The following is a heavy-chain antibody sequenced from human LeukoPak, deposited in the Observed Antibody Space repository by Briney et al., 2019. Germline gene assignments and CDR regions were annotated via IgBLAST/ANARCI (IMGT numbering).Heavy chain of an antibody. D-gene: IGHD3-3*01. Sequence: GGSLRLSCAASGFTFSSYAMSWVRQAPGKGLEWVSAISGSGGSTYYADSVKGRFTISRDNSKNTLYLQMNSLRAEDTAVYYCAREGVLRFLEWGAFDIWGQGTMVTVSS. V-gene: IGHV3-23*01. CDR1: GFTFSSYA. J-gene: IGHJ3*02. CDR2: ISGSGGST. CDR3: AREGVLRFLEWGAFDI.